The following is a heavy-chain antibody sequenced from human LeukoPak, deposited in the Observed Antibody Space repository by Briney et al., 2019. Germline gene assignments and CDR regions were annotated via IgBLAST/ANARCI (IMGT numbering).Heavy chain of an antibody. CDR2: ISWNSGSI. V-gene: IGHV3-9*01. J-gene: IGHJ3*02. D-gene: IGHD1-7*01. Sequence: PGGSLRLSCAASGFTFDDYAMPWVRQAPGKGLEWVSGISWNSGSIGYADSVKGRFTISRDNAKNSLYLQMNSLRAEDTALYYCAKGFPPRLELDVDAFDIWGQGTMVTVSS. CDR1: GFTFDDYA. CDR3: AKGFPPRLELDVDAFDI.